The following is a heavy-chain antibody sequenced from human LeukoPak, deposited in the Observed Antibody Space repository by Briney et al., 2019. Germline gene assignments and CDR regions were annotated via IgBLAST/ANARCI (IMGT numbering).Heavy chain of an antibody. CDR3: ARDPVSGIQIWLRL. CDR1: GGSISSSSYY. Sequence: SETLSLTCTVSGGSISSSSYYWGWIRQPPGKGLEWIGSIHYSGSTYYNPPLKSRVTISVDTSKNQFSLKLSSATAADTAVYYCARDPVSGIQIWLRLWGQGTLVTVSS. CDR2: IHYSGST. D-gene: IGHD5-18*01. V-gene: IGHV4-39*07. J-gene: IGHJ4*02.